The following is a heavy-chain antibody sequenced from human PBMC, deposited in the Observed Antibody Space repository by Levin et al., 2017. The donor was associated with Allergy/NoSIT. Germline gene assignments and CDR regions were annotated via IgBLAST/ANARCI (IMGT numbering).Heavy chain of an antibody. D-gene: IGHD1-26*01. Sequence: GGSLRLSCVGSGFRFSSFAMHWVRQAPGKGLEWVAVMSYEGANEHYGDSVKGRFTISRDNSKNTLYLQMDSLRPDDTAVYYCAKDRSGGYRDWDGFGIWGQGTKVTVSS. V-gene: IGHV3-30*18. CDR3: AKDRSGGYRDWDGFGI. J-gene: IGHJ3*02. CDR2: MSYEGANE. CDR1: GFRFSSFA.